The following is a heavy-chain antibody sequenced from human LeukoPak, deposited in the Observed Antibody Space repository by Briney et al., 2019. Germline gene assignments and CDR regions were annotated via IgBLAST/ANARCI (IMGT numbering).Heavy chain of an antibody. CDR3: AKTDYYDSSGYNFRDYFDY. Sequence: GGSLRLSCAASGFTFSSYEMNWVREAPGKGLEWGSYISSSGSTIYYADSVKGRFTISRDNAKNSLYLQMNSLRAEDTAVYYCAKTDYYDSSGYNFRDYFDYWGQGTLVTVSS. D-gene: IGHD3-22*01. V-gene: IGHV3-48*03. J-gene: IGHJ4*02. CDR2: ISSSGSTI. CDR1: GFTFSSYE.